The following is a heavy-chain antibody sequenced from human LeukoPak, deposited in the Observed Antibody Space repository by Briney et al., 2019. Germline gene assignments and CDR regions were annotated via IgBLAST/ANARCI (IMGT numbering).Heavy chain of an antibody. CDR1: GVSISNYY. V-gene: IGHV4-59*01. CDR3: ARGGASSKFFDA. Sequence: SGTLSLTCSVPGVSISNYYWSWIRQPPGKGLEWIAFIYYDGTTNYNPSLKSRATISVDTSKNQYSLNLISVTPADTAVYYCARGGASSKFFDAWGQGILVTVSS. J-gene: IGHJ4*02. CDR2: IYYDGTT. D-gene: IGHD6-6*01.